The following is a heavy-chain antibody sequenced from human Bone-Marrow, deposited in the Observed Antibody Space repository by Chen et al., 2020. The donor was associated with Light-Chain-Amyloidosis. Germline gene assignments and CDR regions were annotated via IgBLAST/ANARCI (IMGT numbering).Heavy chain of an antibody. D-gene: IGHD5-12*01. Sequence: EVQLLESGGGLVQPGGSLRLSCAASGFTFSSYAMSWVRQAPGKGLEWVSAISGSGGSTYDADSVKGRFTISRDNSKNTLYLQMNSLRAEDTAVYYCAKGKSGYDSRSPTDVWGQGTTVTVSS. CDR1: GFTFSSYA. J-gene: IGHJ6*02. V-gene: IGHV3-23*01. CDR3: AKGKSGYDSRSPTDV. CDR2: ISGSGGST.